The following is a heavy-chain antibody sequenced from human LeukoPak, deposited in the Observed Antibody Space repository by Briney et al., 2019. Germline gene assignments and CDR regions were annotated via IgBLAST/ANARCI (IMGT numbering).Heavy chain of an antibody. Sequence: SETLSLTCTVSGGYISSYYWSWIRQPPGKGLEWIGYFYYSGSTNYNPSLKSRVTISVDTSKNQFSLKLSSVTAADTAVYYCARVVYSGYDFRGAMDVWGKGTTVTVSS. CDR3: ARVVYSGYDFRGAMDV. V-gene: IGHV4-59*01. D-gene: IGHD5-12*01. CDR1: GGYISSYY. J-gene: IGHJ6*03. CDR2: FYYSGST.